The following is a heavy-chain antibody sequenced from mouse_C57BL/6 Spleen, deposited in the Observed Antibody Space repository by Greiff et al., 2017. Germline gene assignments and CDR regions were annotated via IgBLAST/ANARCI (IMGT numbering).Heavy chain of an antibody. CDR2: IYPRSGNT. CDR1: GYTFTSYG. CDR3: ARRGDPAWFAY. V-gene: IGHV1-81*01. J-gene: IGHJ3*01. Sequence: VQLVESGAELARPGASVKLSCKASGYTFTSYGISWVKQRTGQGLEWIGEIYPRSGNTYYNEKFKGKATLTADKSSSTAYMELRSLTSEDSAVYFCARRGDPAWFAYWGQGTLVTVSA.